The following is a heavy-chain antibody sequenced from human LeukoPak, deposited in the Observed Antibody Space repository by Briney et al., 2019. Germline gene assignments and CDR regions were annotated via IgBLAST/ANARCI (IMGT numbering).Heavy chain of an antibody. J-gene: IGHJ6*03. D-gene: IGHD1-20*01. CDR2: INPNSGGT. Sequence: SVKVSCKASGYTFTNYGISWVRQAPGQGLEWMGWINPNSGGTNYAQKFQGRVTMTRDTSISTAYIELSRLRPDDTAVYYCARVRITFYYYYYMDVWGKGTTVTVSS. CDR3: ARVRITFYYYYYMDV. CDR1: GYTFTNYG. V-gene: IGHV1-2*02.